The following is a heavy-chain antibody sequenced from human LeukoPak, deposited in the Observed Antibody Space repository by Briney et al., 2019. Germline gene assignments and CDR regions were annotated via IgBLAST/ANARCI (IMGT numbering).Heavy chain of an antibody. Sequence: SETLSLTCAVYGGSFSGYYWSWIRQPPGKGLEWIGNIYHSGSTYYNPSLKSRVTISVDTSKNQFSLKLSSVTAADTAVYYCARQGRGGSGLLSLDYWGQGTLVTVSS. V-gene: IGHV4-34*01. CDR1: GGSFSGYY. CDR3: ARQGRGGSGLLSLDY. CDR2: IYHSGST. J-gene: IGHJ4*02. D-gene: IGHD3-22*01.